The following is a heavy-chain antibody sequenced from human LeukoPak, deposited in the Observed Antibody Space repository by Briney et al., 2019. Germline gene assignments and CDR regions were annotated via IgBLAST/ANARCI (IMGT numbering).Heavy chain of an antibody. V-gene: IGHV3-23*01. J-gene: IGHJ3*02. CDR2: ITDSGGST. CDR3: AKDPGYTSIRAFDI. Sequence: GGSLRLSCAASGFTFSIYAVSWVRQAPGKGLEWVSAITDSGGSTYYADSVKGRFTISRDNSKNTLYLQMNSLTAEDTALYCCAKDPGYTSIRAFDIWGQGTMVTVTS. D-gene: IGHD5-24*01. CDR1: GFTFSIYA.